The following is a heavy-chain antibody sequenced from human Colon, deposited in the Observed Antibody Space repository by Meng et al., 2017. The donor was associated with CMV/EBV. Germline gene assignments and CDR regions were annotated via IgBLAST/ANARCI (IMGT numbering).Heavy chain of an antibody. V-gene: IGHV3-23*01. D-gene: IGHD6-6*01. CDR2: ISGNGINT. J-gene: IGHJ5*02. Sequence: GESLKISCAASGFSFSDYYMSWVRQAPGKGLEWVSLISGNGINTYYADSVKGRFTISRDNSKNTVYLQMNSLRAEDTAVYFCAKTIAPGTLARPFDPWGQGTLVTVSS. CDR3: AKTIAPGTLARPFDP. CDR1: GFSFSDYY.